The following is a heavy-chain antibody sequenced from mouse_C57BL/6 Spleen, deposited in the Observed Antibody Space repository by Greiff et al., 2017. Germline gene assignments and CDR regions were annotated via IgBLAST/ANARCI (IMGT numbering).Heavy chain of an antibody. CDR2: IDPANGNT. V-gene: IGHV14-3*01. J-gene: IGHJ4*01. CDR1: GFNIKNTY. Sequence: VQLQQSVAELVRPGASVKLSCTASGFNIKNTYMHWVKQRPEQGLEWIGRIDPANGNTKYAPKFQGKATITADTASNTAYLQLRSLTSEDTAIYYCATPDDYDAHYAMDYWGQGTSVTVSS. CDR3: ATPDDYDAHYAMDY. D-gene: IGHD2-4*01.